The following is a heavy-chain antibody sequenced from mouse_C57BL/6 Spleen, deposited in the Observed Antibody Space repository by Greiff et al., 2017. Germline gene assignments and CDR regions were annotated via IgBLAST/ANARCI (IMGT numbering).Heavy chain of an antibody. CDR2: ISDGGSYT. J-gene: IGHJ1*03. V-gene: IGHV5-4*03. D-gene: IGHD1-1*01. CDR3: ARLDYGGSYGYFDV. CDR1: GFTLSSYA. Sequence: EVKLVESGGGLVKPGGSLKLSCAASGFTLSSYAMSWVRQTPAKRLAWVATISDGGSYTYYPDNVKGRFTISRDNAKNNLYLQLSHLKSEDTAMYYGARLDYGGSYGYFDVGGTGTTVTVSS.